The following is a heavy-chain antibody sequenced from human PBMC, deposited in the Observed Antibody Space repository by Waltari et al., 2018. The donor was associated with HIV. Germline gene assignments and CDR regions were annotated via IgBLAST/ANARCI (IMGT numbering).Heavy chain of an antibody. V-gene: IGHV7-4-1*02. D-gene: IGHD3-10*01. CDR3: GRGPGRSVDY. J-gene: IGHJ4*02. CDR2: INTKTGNQ. Sequence: QVHLVQSGSELKKPGASVKVSCKASGYTFTNFAMNWVRQAPGQGLEWMGWINTKTGNQTYAQGFTGRFVFSLDTSVTTAYLQISSLKAEDTAVYYCGRGPGRSVDYWGQGTLVTVSS. CDR1: GYTFTNFA.